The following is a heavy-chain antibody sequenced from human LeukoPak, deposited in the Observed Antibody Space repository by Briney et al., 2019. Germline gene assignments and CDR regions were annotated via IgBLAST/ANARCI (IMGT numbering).Heavy chain of an antibody. V-gene: IGHV3-23*01. CDR2: IFPSGGEI. CDR1: GFTFSTFA. J-gene: IGHJ4*02. D-gene: IGHD2-8*02. CDR3: ATYRQVLLPFES. Sequence: GGSLRLSCAASGFTFSTFAMIWVRQPPGKGLEWVSSIFPSGGEIHYADSVRGRFTISRGNSKSTLSLQMNSLRAEDTAIYYCATYRQVLLPFESWGQGTLVTVSS.